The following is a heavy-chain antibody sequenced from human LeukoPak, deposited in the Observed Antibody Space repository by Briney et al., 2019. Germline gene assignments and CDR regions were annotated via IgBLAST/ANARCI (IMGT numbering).Heavy chain of an antibody. D-gene: IGHD3-10*01. CDR3: ARETGFAYGRVSLDY. CDR1: GGTFSTFG. V-gene: IGHV1-69*06. Sequence: GASVKVSCKASGGTFSTFGISWVRQAPGQGLEWMGGIIPMSGTVNNAQKFQGRVTITADKSTGTAYMELSSLRSDDTAVYYCARETGFAYGRVSLDYWGQGTLVTVSS. J-gene: IGHJ4*02. CDR2: IIPMSGTV.